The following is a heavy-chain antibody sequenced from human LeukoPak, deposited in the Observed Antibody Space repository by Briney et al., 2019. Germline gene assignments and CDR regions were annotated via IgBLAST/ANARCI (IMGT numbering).Heavy chain of an antibody. CDR1: GGSISRYY. D-gene: IGHD6-19*01. CDR2: IYYSGST. V-gene: IGHV4-59*12. Sequence: PSETLSLTCTVSGGSISRYYWSWIRQPPGKGLEWSGYIYYSGSTNYNPSLKSRVTISVDTSKNQFSLKLSSVTAADTAVYYCARVGTRAYSSGWFYSYWGQGTLVTVSS. J-gene: IGHJ4*02. CDR3: ARVGTRAYSSGWFYSY.